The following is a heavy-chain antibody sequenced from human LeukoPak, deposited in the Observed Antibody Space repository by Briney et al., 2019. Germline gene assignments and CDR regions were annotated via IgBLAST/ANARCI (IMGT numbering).Heavy chain of an antibody. CDR2: IYYSGST. Sequence: SETLSLTCTVSGGSVSSGSYHWSWIRQPPGKGLEWIGYIYYSGSTNYNPSLKSRVTISVDTSKNQFSLKLSSVTAADTAVYYCARYRPLYFDYWGQGTLVTVSS. CDR3: ARYRPLYFDY. CDR1: GGSVSSGSYH. V-gene: IGHV4-61*01. J-gene: IGHJ4*02.